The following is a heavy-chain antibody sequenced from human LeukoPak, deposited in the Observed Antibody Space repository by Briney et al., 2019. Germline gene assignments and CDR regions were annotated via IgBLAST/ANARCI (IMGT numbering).Heavy chain of an antibody. CDR2: ISSSSSYI. CDR1: GFTFSSYS. D-gene: IGHD1-26*01. J-gene: IGHJ4*02. V-gene: IGHV3-21*01. CDR3: ARGGQGELLDY. Sequence: GGSLRLSCAASGFTFSSYSMKWVRQAPGKGLEWVSSISSSSSYIYYADSVKGRFTISRDNAKNSLYLQMNSLRAEDTAVYYCARGGQGELLDYWGQGTLVTVSS.